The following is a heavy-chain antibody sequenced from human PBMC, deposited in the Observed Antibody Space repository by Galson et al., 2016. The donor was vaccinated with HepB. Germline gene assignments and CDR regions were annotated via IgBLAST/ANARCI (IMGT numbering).Heavy chain of an antibody. Sequence: ETLSLTCAVSGDSVIIGDNFWAWIRQHPGKGLEWIGYIYYSGNTNYNPSLKSRVTISIDTSKNQFSLNLSSVTAADTAMYYCAREAVGYSTSGTPPYGMDVWGQGTTVTVSS. CDR1: GDSVIIGDNF. V-gene: IGHV4-61*08. D-gene: IGHD3-10*01. J-gene: IGHJ6*02. CDR3: AREAVGYSTSGTPPYGMDV. CDR2: IYYSGNT.